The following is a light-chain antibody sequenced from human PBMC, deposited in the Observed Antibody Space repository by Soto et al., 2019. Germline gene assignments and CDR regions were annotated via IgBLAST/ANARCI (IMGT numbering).Light chain of an antibody. V-gene: IGKV1-39*01. J-gene: IGKJ1*01. CDR3: QQSYSGHTWT. Sequence: IQMTQSPSSLSESIGDTVTITCRASHNINNYLNWYQQKPRKAPQLLIHGASNLQDGVPSRFTGSASGTEFTLTITNLQPEDFATYYCQQSYSGHTWTFGQGTKVEIK. CDR2: GAS. CDR1: HNINNY.